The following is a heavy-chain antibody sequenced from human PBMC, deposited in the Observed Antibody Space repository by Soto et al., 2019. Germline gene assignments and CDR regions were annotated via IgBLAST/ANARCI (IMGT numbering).Heavy chain of an antibody. V-gene: IGHV3-53*01. Sequence: EVQLVESGGGLIQPGGSLRLSCAVSGFTIGSNHMSWVRQAPGKGLDWISVIYGGGTTNYADSVKGRFTISRDNSKNTLYLQMSSLRAEDTAMYYCVIHYYDSSGNGGTDYWGQGTLVTVSS. CDR3: VIHYYDSSGNGGTDY. CDR2: IYGGGTT. D-gene: IGHD3-22*01. J-gene: IGHJ4*02. CDR1: GFTIGSNH.